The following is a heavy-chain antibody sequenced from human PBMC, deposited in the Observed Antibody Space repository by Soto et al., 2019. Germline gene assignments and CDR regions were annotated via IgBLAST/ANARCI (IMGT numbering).Heavy chain of an antibody. CDR2: AYYRSQWYY. V-gene: IGHV6-1*01. CDR1: GDSVSSNSAA. J-gene: IGHJ5*02. Sequence: SQTLSLTCAISGDSVSSNSAAWNWIRQSPSRGLEWLGRAYYRSQWYYDSALFVQSRITVIPDTSKNQFSLQLNSVTAADTAVYFCARLRLTAYYWDRFDPRGQGTLVTVSS. D-gene: IGHD3-9*01. CDR3: ARLRLTAYYWDRFDP.